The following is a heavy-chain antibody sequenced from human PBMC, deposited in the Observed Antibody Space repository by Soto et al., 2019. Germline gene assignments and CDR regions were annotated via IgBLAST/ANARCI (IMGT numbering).Heavy chain of an antibody. D-gene: IGHD6-19*01. Sequence: QVQLVESGGGGVQPGRSLRLSCAASGFTFSSYGMHWVRQAPGKGLEGVAVISYDGSNKYYADSVKGRFTISRDNSKTPLYLQMNGLRAEDTAVYYCATGWYEDYWGQGTLVTVSS. V-gene: IGHV3-30*03. J-gene: IGHJ4*02. CDR2: ISYDGSNK. CDR1: GFTFSSYG. CDR3: ATGWYEDY.